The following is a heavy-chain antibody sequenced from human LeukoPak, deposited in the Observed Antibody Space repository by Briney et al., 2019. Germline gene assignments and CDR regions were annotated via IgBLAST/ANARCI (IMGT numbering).Heavy chain of an antibody. CDR3: ARVWASITMVRGVIINGFDY. J-gene: IGHJ4*02. CDR2: INPDSGGT. CDR1: GYTFTGYY. Sequence: ASVKVSCKASGYTFTGYYMHWVRQAPGQGLEWMGWINPDSGGTNYAQKFQGRVTMTRDTSISTAYMELSRLRSDDTAVYYCARVWASITMVRGVIINGFDYWGQGTLVTVSS. V-gene: IGHV1-2*02. D-gene: IGHD3-10*01.